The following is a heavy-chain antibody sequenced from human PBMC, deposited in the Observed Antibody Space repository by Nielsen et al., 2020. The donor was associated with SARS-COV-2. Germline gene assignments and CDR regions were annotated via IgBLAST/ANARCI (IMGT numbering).Heavy chain of an antibody. Sequence: GESLKISCVASGFIFSNSGMHWVRQAPGKGLEWVSGISGSGGSTYYADSVKGRFTVSRDNSKNTLYLQMNSLRAEDTAVYYCAKGGSGSSNTRTDYWGQGTLVTVSS. V-gene: IGHV3-23*01. CDR2: ISGSGGST. CDR1: GFIFSNSG. D-gene: IGHD1-26*01. J-gene: IGHJ4*02. CDR3: AKGGSGSSNTRTDY.